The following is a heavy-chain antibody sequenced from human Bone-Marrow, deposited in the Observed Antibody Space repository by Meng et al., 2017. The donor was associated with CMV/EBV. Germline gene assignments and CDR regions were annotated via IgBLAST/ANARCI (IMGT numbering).Heavy chain of an antibody. J-gene: IGHJ6*01. Sequence: GSLRLSCAVSGGSIQNSDWWSWVRQPPGKGLEWIGEINHSGSTNYNPSLKSRVTISVDTSKNQFSLKLSSVTAADTAVYYCARLNYYGSGSYSSPHYYYGMDVWGQGTTVTVSS. CDR2: INHSGST. V-gene: IGHV4-4*02. CDR1: GGSIQNSDW. CDR3: ARLNYYGSGSYSSPHYYYGMDV. D-gene: IGHD3-10*01.